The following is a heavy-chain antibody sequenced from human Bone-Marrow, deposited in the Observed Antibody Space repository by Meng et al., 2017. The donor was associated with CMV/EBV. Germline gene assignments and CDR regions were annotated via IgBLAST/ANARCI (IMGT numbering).Heavy chain of an antibody. CDR1: GFIFSDYY. CDR3: TRYQLLYSCFDY. D-gene: IGHD2-2*02. V-gene: IGHV3-11*01. J-gene: IGHJ4*02. CDR2: ISSSGSTI. Sequence: GESLKISCAASGFIFSDYYMSWIRQAPGKGLEWVSYISSSGSTIYYADSVKGRFTISRDNSQNTLYLQMNSLRAEDTAVYFCTRYQLLYSCFDYWGQGTLVTVSS.